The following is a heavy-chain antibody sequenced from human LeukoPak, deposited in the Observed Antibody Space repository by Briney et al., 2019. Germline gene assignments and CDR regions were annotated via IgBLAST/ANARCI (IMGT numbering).Heavy chain of an antibody. V-gene: IGHV5-51*01. CDR2: IYPGDSDT. J-gene: IGHJ4*02. Sequence: GESLKISCKGSGYSFTSYWIGWVRQMPGKGLECMGIIYPGDSDTRYSPSFQGQVTISADKSISTAYLQWSSLKASDTAMYYCARRGYCSSTSCYYFDYWGQGTLVTVSS. CDR3: ARRGYCSSTSCYYFDY. D-gene: IGHD2-2*01. CDR1: GYSFTSYW.